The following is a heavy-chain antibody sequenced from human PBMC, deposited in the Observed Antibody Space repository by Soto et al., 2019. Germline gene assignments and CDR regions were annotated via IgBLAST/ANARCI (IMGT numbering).Heavy chain of an antibody. V-gene: IGHV3-30*18. J-gene: IGHJ4*02. CDR2: ISYDGSNK. Sequence: QVQLVESGGGVVQPGRSLRLSCAASGFTFSSYGMHWVRQAPGKGLEWVAVISYDGSNKYYADSVKGRFTISRDNSKNTLYLQMNSLRAEDTAVYYCAKDFEAYYDSCGAVDYWGQGTLVTVSS. D-gene: IGHD3-22*01. CDR1: GFTFSSYG. CDR3: AKDFEAYYDSCGAVDY.